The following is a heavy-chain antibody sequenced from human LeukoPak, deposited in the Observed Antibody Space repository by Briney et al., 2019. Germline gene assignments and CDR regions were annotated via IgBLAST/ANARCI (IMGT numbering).Heavy chain of an antibody. CDR2: ISSSSSYI. CDR3: ARDPLDYYDSRGSD. CDR1: GFTFSSYS. Sequence: GGSLRLSCAASGFTFSSYSMNWVRQAPGKGLEWVSSISSSSSYIYYADSVKGRFTISRDNAKNSLYLQMNSLRAEDTAVYYCARDPLDYYDSRGSDWGQGTLVTVSS. J-gene: IGHJ4*02. D-gene: IGHD3-22*01. V-gene: IGHV3-21*01.